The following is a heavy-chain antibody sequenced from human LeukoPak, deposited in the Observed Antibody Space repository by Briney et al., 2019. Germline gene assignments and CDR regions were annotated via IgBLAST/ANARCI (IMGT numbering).Heavy chain of an antibody. CDR1: GGSISSSNFY. D-gene: IGHD3-10*01. Sequence: SETLSLTCTVSGGSISSSNFYWGCIRQPPGKGLEWIGIIYYSGSAYYSPSLKSRVTISVDTSKNQFSLKLSSVTAADTAVYYCARLVIPWGQGILVTVSS. CDR2: IYYSGSA. J-gene: IGHJ5*02. CDR3: ARLVIP. V-gene: IGHV4-39*07.